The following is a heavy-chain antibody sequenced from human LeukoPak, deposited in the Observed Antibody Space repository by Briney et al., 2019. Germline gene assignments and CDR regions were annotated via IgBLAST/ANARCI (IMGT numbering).Heavy chain of an antibody. Sequence: ETLSLTCTVSGGSISSYYWSWIRQPAGKGLEWIGRIYTSGSTNYNPSLKSRVTMSVDTSKNQFSLKLSSVTAADTAVYYCARVGATRGYYYYYYMDVWGKGTTVTVSS. CDR1: GGSISSYY. J-gene: IGHJ6*03. CDR3: ARVGATRGYYYYYYMDV. D-gene: IGHD1-1*01. CDR2: IYTSGST. V-gene: IGHV4-4*07.